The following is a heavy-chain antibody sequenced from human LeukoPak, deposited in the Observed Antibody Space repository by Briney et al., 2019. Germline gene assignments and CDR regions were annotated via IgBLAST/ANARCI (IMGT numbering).Heavy chain of an antibody. Sequence: GGSLRPSCAASGFTFSDYYMFWIRQAPGKGLEWVSYISSSGSTKYYADSVKGRFTISRDNAKNSLYLQMNSLRAEDTAVYYCARDGVLRHFDWLYYFDYWGQGTLVTVSS. D-gene: IGHD3-9*01. CDR1: GFTFSDYY. CDR2: ISSSGSTK. CDR3: ARDGVLRHFDWLYYFDY. J-gene: IGHJ4*02. V-gene: IGHV3-11*01.